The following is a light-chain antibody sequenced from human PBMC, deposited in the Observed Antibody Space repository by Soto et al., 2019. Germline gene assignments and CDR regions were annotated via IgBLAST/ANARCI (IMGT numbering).Light chain of an antibody. J-gene: IGKJ1*01. V-gene: IGKV1-39*01. Sequence: GDRVTITSRASQSSANYLNWYQQKPGKAPKLLIYAASTLESGVPSRFSGSGSGTDFTLTISSLQPEDFATYYCQQSYNNPKTFGQGTKVDIK. CDR2: AAS. CDR1: QSSANY. CDR3: QQSYNNPKT.